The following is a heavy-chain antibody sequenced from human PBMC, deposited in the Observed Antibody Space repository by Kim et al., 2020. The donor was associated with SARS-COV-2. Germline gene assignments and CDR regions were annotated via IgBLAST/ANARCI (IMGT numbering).Heavy chain of an antibody. CDR2: ISAYNGDT. V-gene: IGHV1-18*01. Sequence: ASVKVSCKASGYTFTNYGISWVRQAPGQGLEWMGWISAYNGDTNYAQKLQGRVTMTTDTSTSTAYLELRSLRSDDTAVYYCARDRAVAGGFIMVRGDMYYWGQGTLVTVSS. CDR1: GYTFTNYG. J-gene: IGHJ4*02. D-gene: IGHD3-10*01. CDR3: ARDRAVAGGFIMVRGDMYY.